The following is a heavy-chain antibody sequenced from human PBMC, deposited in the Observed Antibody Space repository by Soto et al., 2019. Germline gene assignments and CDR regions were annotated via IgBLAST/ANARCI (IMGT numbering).Heavy chain of an antibody. Sequence: SVKVSCKASGGTFSSYAISWVRQAPGQGLEWMGGIIPIFGTANYAQKFQGRVTITADESTSTAYMELSSLRSEDTAVYYCARGRPELVHHHLYYYYYYGMDVWGQGTTVTVSS. CDR3: ARGRPELVHHHLYYYYYYGMDV. V-gene: IGHV1-69*13. CDR2: IIPIFGTA. J-gene: IGHJ6*02. D-gene: IGHD6-13*01. CDR1: GGTFSSYA.